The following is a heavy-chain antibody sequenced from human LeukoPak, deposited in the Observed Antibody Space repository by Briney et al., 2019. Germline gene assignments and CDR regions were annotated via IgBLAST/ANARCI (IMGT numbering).Heavy chain of an antibody. J-gene: IGHJ4*02. CDR2: IYYSGST. D-gene: IGHD5-12*01. CDR3: ARWGNSGYASGYFDY. V-gene: IGHV4-31*03. Sequence: SETLSLTCTVSGDSISSGGNYWSWLRQHPGKGLEWIGYIYYSGSTYYNPSLKSRLTISVDTSKNQFSLKLSSVTAADTAVYYCARWGNSGYASGYFDYWGQGTLVTVS. CDR1: GDSISSGGNY.